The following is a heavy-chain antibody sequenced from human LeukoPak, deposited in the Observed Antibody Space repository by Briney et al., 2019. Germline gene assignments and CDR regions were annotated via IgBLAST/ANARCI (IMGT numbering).Heavy chain of an antibody. D-gene: IGHD3-22*01. J-gene: IGHJ5*02. CDR1: GGSFSGYY. CDR2: INHSGST. Sequence: SETLSLTCAVSGGSFSGYYWSWIRQPPGKGLEWIGEINHSGSTNYNPSLKSRVTISVDTSKNQFSLKLSSVAAADTAVYYCARGRSRNSSGYLSAGSGLPRNNWFDPWGQGTLVTVSS. CDR3: ARGRSRNSSGYLSAGSGLPRNNWFDP. V-gene: IGHV4-34*01.